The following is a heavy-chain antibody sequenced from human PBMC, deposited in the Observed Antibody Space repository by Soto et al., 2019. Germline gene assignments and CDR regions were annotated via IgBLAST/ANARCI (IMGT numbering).Heavy chain of an antibody. J-gene: IGHJ3*02. CDR3: ASPGEYRDAFDI. CDR2: INHSGST. Sequence: SETLSLTCAVYGGSFSGLYWSWIRQPPGKGLEWIGEINHSGSTNYNPSLKSRVTISVDTSKNQFSLKLSSVTAADTAVYYCASPGEYRDAFDIWGQGTMVTVSS. D-gene: IGHD2-2*02. V-gene: IGHV4-34*01. CDR1: GGSFSGLY.